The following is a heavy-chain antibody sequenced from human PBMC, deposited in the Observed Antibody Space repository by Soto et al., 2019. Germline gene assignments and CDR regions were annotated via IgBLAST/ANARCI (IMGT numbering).Heavy chain of an antibody. J-gene: IGHJ5*02. CDR3: AKTSESGYYSWFDP. CDR2: IYGTGSTT. D-gene: IGHD3-3*01. Sequence: GGSLRLSCEASGFIFSNYAMTWVRQAPGKGLEWVSAIYGTGSTTYYADSVKGRFTISRDNSNNTLYLEMNSLRAEDTARYYCAKTSESGYYSWFDPWGQGTVVTVSS. CDR1: GFIFSNYA. V-gene: IGHV3-23*01.